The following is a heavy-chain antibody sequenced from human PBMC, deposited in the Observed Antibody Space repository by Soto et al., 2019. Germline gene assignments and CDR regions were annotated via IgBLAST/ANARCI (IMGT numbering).Heavy chain of an antibody. CDR3: ATSTIFGVVTDY. V-gene: IGHV3-23*01. CDR1: GFTFSSYA. CDR2: ISGSGGST. Sequence: EVQLLESGGGLVQPGGSLRLSCAASGFTFSSYAMSWVRQAPGKGLEWVSAISGSGGSTYYADSVKGRFTISRDNSKNTLYLQTNSLRAEDTAVYYCATSTIFGVVTDYWGQGTLVTVSS. D-gene: IGHD3-3*01. J-gene: IGHJ4*02.